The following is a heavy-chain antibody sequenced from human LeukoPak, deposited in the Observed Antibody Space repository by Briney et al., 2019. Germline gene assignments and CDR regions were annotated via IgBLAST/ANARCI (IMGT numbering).Heavy chain of an antibody. Sequence: SETLSLTCTVSGGSISNTNWWSWVRQPPGQGLEWIGEISLTGLTHYNPSLESRVTVPLGKSKNQLSLNLTPVTAADTAVYYCSRENGAFSPFGYWGQGILVTV. D-gene: IGHD2-8*01. CDR1: GGSISNTNW. CDR2: ISLTGLT. CDR3: SRENGAFSPFGY. J-gene: IGHJ4*02. V-gene: IGHV4-4*02.